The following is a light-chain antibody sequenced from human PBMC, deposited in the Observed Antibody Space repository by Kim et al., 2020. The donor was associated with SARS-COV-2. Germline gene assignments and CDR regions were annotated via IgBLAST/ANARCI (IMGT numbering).Light chain of an antibody. J-gene: IGKJ1*01. V-gene: IGKV3-15*01. CDR1: QSVGSL. Sequence: EIVMAQSPATLSVSPGERVTLSCRASQSVGSLLAWYQQKPGQAPRLLIYGASRRAPGIPARFSGSGSGAEFTLTINSLQSEDFALYYCQQYNDWPPTFGQGTKVDIK. CDR3: QQYNDWPPT. CDR2: GAS.